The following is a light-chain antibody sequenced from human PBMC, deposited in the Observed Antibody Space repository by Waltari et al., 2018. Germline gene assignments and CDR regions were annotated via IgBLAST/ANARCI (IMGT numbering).Light chain of an antibody. V-gene: IGLV3-19*01. CDR1: SLRTSY. J-gene: IGLJ3*02. CDR2: GKE. CDR3: HSRKGRDNQVV. Sequence: SSELTQGPDVSVALGHTVKITCQGDSLRTSYASWYQVKPGQAPVLVLFGKEKRPSGIPDRISGYSSGTTSSLTITGAQAEDEADYYCHSRKGRDNQVVFGGGTKLTVL.